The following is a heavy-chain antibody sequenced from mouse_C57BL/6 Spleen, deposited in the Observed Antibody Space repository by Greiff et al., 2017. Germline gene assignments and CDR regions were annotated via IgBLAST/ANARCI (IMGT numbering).Heavy chain of an antibody. CDR3: ASSSSSWFAY. Sequence: DVMLVESGGDLVKPGGSLKLSCAASGFTFSSYGMSWVRQTPDKRLEWVATISSGGSYTYYPDSVKGRFTISRDNAKNTLYLQMSSLKSEDTAMYYCASSSSSWFAYWGQGTLVTVSA. V-gene: IGHV5-6*02. CDR1: GFTFSSYG. CDR2: ISSGGSYT. D-gene: IGHD1-1*01. J-gene: IGHJ3*01.